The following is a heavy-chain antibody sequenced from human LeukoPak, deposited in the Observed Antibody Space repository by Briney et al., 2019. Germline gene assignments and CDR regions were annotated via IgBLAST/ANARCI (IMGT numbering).Heavy chain of an antibody. CDR2: VSHDGSNK. V-gene: IGHV3-30*18. CDR1: GFTFSSYE. CDR3: AKDRPKYCGGDCSIFDY. D-gene: IGHD2-21*02. J-gene: IGHJ4*02. Sequence: GGSLRLSCSASGFTFSSYEMHWVRQAPGKGLEWVAVVSHDGSNKYYADSVKGRFSISRDNSKNTLYLQMNSLSAGDTAIYYCAKDRPKYCGGDCSIFDYWGQGTLVTVSS.